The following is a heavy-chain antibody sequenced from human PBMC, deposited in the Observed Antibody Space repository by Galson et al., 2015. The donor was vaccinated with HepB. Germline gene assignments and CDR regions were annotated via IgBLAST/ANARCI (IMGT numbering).Heavy chain of an antibody. CDR2: IYSDGST. Sequence: LRLSCAASGFTVSSNYMSWVRQAPGKGLEWVSIIYSDGSTYYADSVKGRFAISRDNSKNTLYLQINSLKAEDTAVYYCARVLFIDCSDGSCASHSYYYGMDVWGQGTTVTVSS. CDR1: GFTVSSNY. V-gene: IGHV3-53*01. CDR3: ARVLFIDCSDGSCASHSYYYGMDV. D-gene: IGHD2-15*01. J-gene: IGHJ6*02.